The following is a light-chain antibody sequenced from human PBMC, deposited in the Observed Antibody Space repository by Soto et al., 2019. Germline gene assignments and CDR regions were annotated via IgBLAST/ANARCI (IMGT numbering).Light chain of an antibody. V-gene: IGLV1-40*01. CDR1: SSNIGAGYE. CDR3: QSYDSSLSGYV. Sequence: QPVLTQPPSVSEAPGQRVTISCTGSSSNIGAGYEAHWYQQVPGTDPKLLIYENNNRPSGVPDRFSGSKSGTSASLAITVLQAEDEAEYYCQSYDSSLSGYVFGTGTKLTVL. J-gene: IGLJ1*01. CDR2: ENN.